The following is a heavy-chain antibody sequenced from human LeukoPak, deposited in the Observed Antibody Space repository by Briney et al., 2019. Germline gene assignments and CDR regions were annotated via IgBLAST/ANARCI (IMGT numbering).Heavy chain of an antibody. D-gene: IGHD3-22*01. Sequence: GRSLRLSCAASGFTFSSYAMHWVRRAPGKGLEWVAVISYDGSNKYYADSVKGRFTISRDNSKNTLYLQMNSLRAEDTAVYYCARDPNGYYDSSGYYDYWGQGTLVTVSS. CDR1: GFTFSSYA. J-gene: IGHJ4*02. CDR2: ISYDGSNK. V-gene: IGHV3-30-3*01. CDR3: ARDPNGYYDSSGYYDY.